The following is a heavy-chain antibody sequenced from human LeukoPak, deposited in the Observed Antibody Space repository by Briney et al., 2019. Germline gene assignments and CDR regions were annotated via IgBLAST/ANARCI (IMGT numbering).Heavy chain of an antibody. CDR2: INPSGGNT. CDR3: ARLGSGTGRGYFDY. Sequence: ASVKVSCKASGYTFTYYYLHWVRQAPGLGLEWMGVINPSGGNTEYAQRFQGRVTMTRDTSTSTVYMELSSLRSEVTAVYYCARLGSGTGRGYFDYWGQGTLVTVSS. D-gene: IGHD3-10*01. CDR1: GYTFTYYY. J-gene: IGHJ4*02. V-gene: IGHV1-46*01.